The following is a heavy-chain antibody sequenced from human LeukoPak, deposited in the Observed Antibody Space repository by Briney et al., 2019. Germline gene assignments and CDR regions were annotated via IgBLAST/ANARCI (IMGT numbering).Heavy chain of an antibody. CDR3: ARPDSSGFLDAFDI. CDR2: ISSSSSTI. CDR1: GFTFSSYS. D-gene: IGHD3-22*01. V-gene: IGHV3-48*01. Sequence: GGSMRLSCAASGFTFSSYSMNWVRQAPGKGLEWVSYISSSSSTIYYADSVKGRFTISRDNAKNSLYLQMNSLRAEDTAVYYCARPDSSGFLDAFDIWGQGTMVTVSS. J-gene: IGHJ3*02.